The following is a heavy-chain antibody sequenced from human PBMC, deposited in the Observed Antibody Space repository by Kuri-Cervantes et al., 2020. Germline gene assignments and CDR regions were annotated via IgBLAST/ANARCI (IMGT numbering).Heavy chain of an antibody. CDR3: ARDGRYSGYHQPYYFDY. CDR2: INPSGGST. J-gene: IGHJ4*02. Sequence: ASVKVSCKASGYTFTSYYMHWVRQAPGQELEWMGIINPSGGSTSYAQKFQGRVTMTRDTSTSTVYMELSSLGSEDTAVYYCARDGRYSGYHQPYYFDYWGQGALVTVSS. V-gene: IGHV1-46*01. D-gene: IGHD5-12*01. CDR1: GYTFTSYY.